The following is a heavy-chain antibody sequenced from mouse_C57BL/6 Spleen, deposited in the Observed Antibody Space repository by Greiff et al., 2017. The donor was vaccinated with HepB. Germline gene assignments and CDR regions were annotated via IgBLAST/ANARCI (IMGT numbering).Heavy chain of an antibody. Sequence: EVQGVESGGGLVKPGGSLKLSCAASGFTFSDYGMHWVRQAPEKGLEWVAYISSGSSTIYYADTVKGRFTISRDNAKNNLVLQMTSLRSEDTAMYYCARPITTLVATYYAMDYWGQGTSVTVSS. V-gene: IGHV5-17*01. CDR2: ISSGSSTI. J-gene: IGHJ4*01. CDR1: GFTFSDYG. CDR3: ARPITTLVATYYAMDY. D-gene: IGHD1-1*01.